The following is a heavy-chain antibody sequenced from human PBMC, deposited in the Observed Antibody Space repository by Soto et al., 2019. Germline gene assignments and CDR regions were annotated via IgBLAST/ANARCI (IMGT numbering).Heavy chain of an antibody. Sequence: GGALRLACAGAVIAFSSYGMHWVRQAPGKGLEWVAVISYDGSNKYYADSVKGRFTISRDNSKNTLYLQMNSLRAEDTAVYYCAKDGPPYSSDWCGLDYWGQGTLVTVSS. CDR1: VIAFSSYG. V-gene: IGHV3-30*18. CDR3: AKDGPPYSSDWCGLDY. D-gene: IGHD6-19*01. CDR2: ISYDGSNK. J-gene: IGHJ4*02.